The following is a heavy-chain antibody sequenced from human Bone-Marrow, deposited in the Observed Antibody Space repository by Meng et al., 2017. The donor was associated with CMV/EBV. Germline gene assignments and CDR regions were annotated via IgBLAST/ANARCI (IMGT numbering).Heavy chain of an antibody. V-gene: IGHV3-43*01. CDR1: GFTFDDYT. Sequence: GESLKISCAASGFTFDDYTMHWVRQAPGKGLEWVSLISWDGGSTYYADSVKGRFTISRDNSKNSLYLQMNSLRTEDTALYYCAKDFSLRFLEWLPQDWGQGPRVTGSS. J-gene: IGHJ4*01. D-gene: IGHD3-3*01. CDR3: AKDFSLRFLEWLPQD. CDR2: ISWDGGST.